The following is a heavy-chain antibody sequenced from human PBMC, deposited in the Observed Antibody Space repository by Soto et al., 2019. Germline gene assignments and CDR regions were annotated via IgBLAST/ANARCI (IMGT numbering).Heavy chain of an antibody. Sequence: GASLRVSFATSGFTFSDYYMSWIRQAPGKGLEWVSYIGTRGNTKYYADSVRGRFTISRDNAKNSLYLQMNSLRADDTAVYYCARDGTEYYGEYYDYWGQGIPVTVSS. D-gene: IGHD4-17*01. CDR1: GFTFSDYY. CDR2: IGTRGNTK. CDR3: ARDGTEYYGEYYDY. J-gene: IGHJ4*02. V-gene: IGHV3-11*01.